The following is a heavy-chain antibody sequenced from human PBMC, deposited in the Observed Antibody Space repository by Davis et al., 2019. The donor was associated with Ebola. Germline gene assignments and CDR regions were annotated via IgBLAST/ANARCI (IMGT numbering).Heavy chain of an antibody. CDR1: GGTFSSYA. CDR2: IIPIFGTA. Sequence: SVKVSCKASGGTFSSYAISWVRQAPGQGLEWMGGIIPIFGTANYAQKFQGRATITADESTSTAYMELSSLRSEDTAVYYCATSINPDYGVLEGRYFDYWGQGTLVTVSS. D-gene: IGHD4-17*01. V-gene: IGHV1-69*13. J-gene: IGHJ4*02. CDR3: ATSINPDYGVLEGRYFDY.